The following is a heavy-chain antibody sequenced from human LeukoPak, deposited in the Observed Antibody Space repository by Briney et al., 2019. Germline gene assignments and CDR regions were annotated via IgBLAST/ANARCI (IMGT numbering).Heavy chain of an antibody. J-gene: IGHJ6*03. V-gene: IGHV4-39*02. CDR2: MYYSGST. Sequence: SETLSLTCTVSGDSISSSSYFWGWIRQPPGKGLEWIGSMYYSGSTYYNPSLKSRVTISVDTSKNHFSLKLSSVTAADTAVYYCARWGGFYYYYYMDVWGKGTTVTVSS. CDR1: GDSISSSSYF. CDR3: ARWGGFYYYYYMDV. D-gene: IGHD3-16*01.